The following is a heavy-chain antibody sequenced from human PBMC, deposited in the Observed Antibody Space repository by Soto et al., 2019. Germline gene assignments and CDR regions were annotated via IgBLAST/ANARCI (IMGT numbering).Heavy chain of an antibody. D-gene: IGHD4-17*01. CDR3: ARLGGDYGDYIYYFDY. J-gene: IGHJ4*02. Sequence: QLQLQESGPGLVKPSETLSLTCTVSGGSLSSSSYYWGWIRQPPGKGLEWIGSIYYSGSTYYNPSRNSRFTMSVDTSKHQFSRKLSSVTAADTAVYYCARLGGDYGDYIYYFDYWGQGTLVTVSS. CDR1: GGSLSSSSYY. V-gene: IGHV4-39*01. CDR2: IYYSGST.